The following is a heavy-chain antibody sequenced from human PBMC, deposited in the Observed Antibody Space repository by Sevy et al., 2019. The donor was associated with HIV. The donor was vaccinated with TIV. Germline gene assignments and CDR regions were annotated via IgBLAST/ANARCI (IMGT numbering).Heavy chain of an antibody. J-gene: IGHJ3*02. D-gene: IGHD6-13*01. V-gene: IGHV1-69*06. CDR1: GGTFSSYA. Sequence: ASVKVSCKASGGTFSSYAISWVRQAPGQGLEWMGGIIPIFGTANYAQKFQGRVTITADKSTSTAYMELSSLRSEDTAVYYCARREGYSSSGTDAFDIWGQGTMVTVSS. CDR2: IIPIFGTA. CDR3: ARREGYSSSGTDAFDI.